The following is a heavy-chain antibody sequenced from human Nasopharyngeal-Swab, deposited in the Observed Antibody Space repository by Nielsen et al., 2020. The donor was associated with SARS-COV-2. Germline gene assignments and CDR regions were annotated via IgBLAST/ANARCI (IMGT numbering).Heavy chain of an antibody. Sequence: RQAPGKGLEWIGEINHSGSTNCNPSLKSRVTISVDTSKNQFSLKLSSVTAADTAVYYCARIEDCSSTSCYDYFDYWGQGTLVTVSS. J-gene: IGHJ4*02. D-gene: IGHD2-2*01. CDR3: ARIEDCSSTSCYDYFDY. V-gene: IGHV4-34*01. CDR2: INHSGST.